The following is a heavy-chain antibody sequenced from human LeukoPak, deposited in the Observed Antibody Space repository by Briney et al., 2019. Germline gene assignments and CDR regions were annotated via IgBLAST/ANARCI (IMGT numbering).Heavy chain of an antibody. CDR2: ISYDGSNK. J-gene: IGHJ4*02. V-gene: IGHV3-30*18. Sequence: GGSLRLSCAASGFTFSSYWMSWVRQAPGKGLEWVAVISYDGSNKYYADSVKGRFTISRDNSKNTLYLQMNSLRAEDTAVYYCAKDEVYYFDYWGQGTLVTVSS. CDR1: GFTFSSYW. CDR3: AKDEVYYFDY.